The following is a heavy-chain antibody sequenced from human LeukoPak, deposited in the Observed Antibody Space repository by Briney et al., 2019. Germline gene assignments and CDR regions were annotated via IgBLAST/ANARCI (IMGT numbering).Heavy chain of an antibody. CDR2: ISYDGSNK. J-gene: IGHJ4*02. D-gene: IGHD1-26*01. V-gene: IGHV3-30-3*01. CDR1: GFTFSSYA. CDR3: ARDLSGSKWGLPGY. Sequence: GGSLRLSCAASGFTFSSYAMHWVRQAPGKGLEWVAVISYDGSNKYYADSVKGRFTISRDNSKNTLYLQMNSLRAEDTAVYYCARDLSGSKWGLPGYWGQGTLVTVSS.